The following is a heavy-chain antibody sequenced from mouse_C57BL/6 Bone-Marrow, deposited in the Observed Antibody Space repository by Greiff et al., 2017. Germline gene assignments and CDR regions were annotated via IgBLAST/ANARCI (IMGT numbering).Heavy chain of an antibody. J-gene: IGHJ2*01. Sequence: QVHVKQSGPELVRPGVSVKISCKGSGYTFTDYAMHWVKQSHPKRLEWIGVISTYYGDASYNQKFKDKATMTVDNSSSTAYMELARLTSEDSAVYYCARESYGNNYWGQGTTLTVSS. CDR3: ARESYGNNY. CDR2: ISTYYGDA. D-gene: IGHD2-1*01. CDR1: GYTFTDYA. V-gene: IGHV1-67*01.